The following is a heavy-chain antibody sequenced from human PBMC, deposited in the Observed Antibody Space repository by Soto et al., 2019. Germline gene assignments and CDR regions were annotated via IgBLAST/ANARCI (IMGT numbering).Heavy chain of an antibody. V-gene: IGHV1-69*01. CDR2: IIPIFGTA. CDR3: ARGLGYCTNGVCKPFDY. Sequence: QVQLVQSGAEVKKPGSSVKVSCKASGGTFSSYAISWVRQAPGQGLEWRGGIIPIFGTANYAQKFQGRVTITADESTSTAYMELSSLRSEDTAVYYCARGLGYCTNGVCKPFDYWGQGTLVTVSS. CDR1: GGTFSSYA. J-gene: IGHJ4*02. D-gene: IGHD2-8*01.